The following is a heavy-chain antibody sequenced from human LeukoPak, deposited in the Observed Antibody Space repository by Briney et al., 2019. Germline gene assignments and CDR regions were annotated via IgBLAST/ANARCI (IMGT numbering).Heavy chain of an antibody. Sequence: ASVKVSCKASGYTFTSYYMHWVRQAPGQGLEWMGIINPSGGSTGYAQKFQGRVTMTRDTSTSTVYMELSSLRSEDTAVYYCARDDYYYGSGNHKAPYNWFDPWGQGTLVTVSS. CDR2: INPSGGST. CDR3: ARDDYYYGSGNHKAPYNWFDP. J-gene: IGHJ5*02. CDR1: GYTFTSYY. V-gene: IGHV1-46*01. D-gene: IGHD3-10*01.